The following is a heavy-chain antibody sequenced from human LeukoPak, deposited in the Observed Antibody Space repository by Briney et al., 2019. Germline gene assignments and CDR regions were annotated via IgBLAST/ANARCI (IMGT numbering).Heavy chain of an antibody. CDR2: ISYDGSNK. CDR3: AKDWGSYDYVWGSYRHYDY. J-gene: IGHJ4*02. CDR1: GFTFSSYG. V-gene: IGHV3-30*18. D-gene: IGHD3-16*02. Sequence: GGSLRLSCAASGFTFSSYGMHWVRQAPGKGLEWVAVISYDGSNKYYADSVKGRFTISRDNSKNTLYLQMNRLRAEDTAVYYCAKDWGSYDYVWGSYRHYDYWGQGTLVTVSS.